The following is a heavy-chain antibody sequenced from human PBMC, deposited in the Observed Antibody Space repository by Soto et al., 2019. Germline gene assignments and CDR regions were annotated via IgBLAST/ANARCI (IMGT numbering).Heavy chain of an antibody. CDR3: VGRLGSGSYYKDY. D-gene: IGHD3-10*01. J-gene: IGHJ4*02. CDR2: ISSNGGST. CDR1: GFTFSSYA. V-gene: IGHV3-64*01. Sequence: PGGSLRLSCAASGFTFSSYAMSWVRQAPGKGLEWVSAISSNGGSTYYANSVKGRFTTSRDNSKNTLYLQMGSLRAEDMAVYYCVGRLGSGSYYKDYWGQGTLVTVSS.